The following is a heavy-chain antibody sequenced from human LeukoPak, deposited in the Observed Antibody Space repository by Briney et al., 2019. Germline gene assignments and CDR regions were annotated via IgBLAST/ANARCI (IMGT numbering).Heavy chain of an antibody. D-gene: IGHD6-6*01. CDR1: GFTVSSNY. V-gene: IGHV3-66*02. J-gene: IGHJ4*02. CDR3: ASTVDSSSYDY. CDR2: IYSGGST. Sequence: GGSLRLSCAASGFTVSSNYMSWVRQAPGKGLEWVSVIYSGGSTYYADSVKGRFTISRDNSKSTLYLQMNSLRAEDTAVYYCASTVDSSSYDYWGQGTLVTVSS.